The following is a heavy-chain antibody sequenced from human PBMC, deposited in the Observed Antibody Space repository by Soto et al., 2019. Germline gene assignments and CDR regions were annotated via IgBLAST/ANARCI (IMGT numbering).Heavy chain of an antibody. CDR1: GLSFSDYA. CDR2: IAHDGRNK. J-gene: IGHJ2*01. CDR3: ARGFYHDKTGFYWYFDL. V-gene: IGHV3-30*09. Sequence: GGSLRLSCAASGLSFSDYAIHWVRQAPGKGLEWVAVIAHDGRNKYYAYSVMGRVAISGDNSKNTVYLQMSSLRAEDTATYYCARGFYHDKTGFYWYFDLWGRGTLVTVSS. D-gene: IGHD3-22*01.